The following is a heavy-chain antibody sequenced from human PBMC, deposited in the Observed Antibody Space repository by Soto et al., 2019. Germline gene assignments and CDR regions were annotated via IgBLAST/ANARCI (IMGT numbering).Heavy chain of an antibody. D-gene: IGHD3-10*01. CDR2: IYWNDDK. CDR3: AHRLPVWFGELPWFDP. Sequence: QITLKESGPTLVKPTQTLTLTCTFSGFSLSTSGVGVGWIRQPPGKALEWLALIYWNDDKRYSPSLKSRLTITKDTSKNQVVLTMTNMDPVDTATYYCAHRLPVWFGELPWFDPWGQGTLVTVSS. V-gene: IGHV2-5*01. J-gene: IGHJ5*02. CDR1: GFSLSTSGVG.